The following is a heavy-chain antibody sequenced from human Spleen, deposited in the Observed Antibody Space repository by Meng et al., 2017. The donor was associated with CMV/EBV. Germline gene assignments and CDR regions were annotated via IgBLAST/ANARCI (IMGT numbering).Heavy chain of an antibody. D-gene: IGHD5-18*01. CDR2: MNSSAGST. CDR3: ARGYSYGSPYFDY. J-gene: IGHJ4*02. V-gene: IGHV1-46*02. CDR1: GYTFNSYY. Sequence: KASGYTFNSYYIPWVRQVPGQGLEWMGIMNSSAGSTRTAQKFQGRVTMTSDTSTSTVYMELSTLRSDDTAVYYCARGYSYGSPYFDYWGQGTLVTVSS.